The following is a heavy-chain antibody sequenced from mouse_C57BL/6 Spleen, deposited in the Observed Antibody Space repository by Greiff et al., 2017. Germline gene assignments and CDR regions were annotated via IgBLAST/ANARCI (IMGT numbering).Heavy chain of an antibody. J-gene: IGHJ2*01. CDR1: GYTFTSYW. CDR3: ARSGTSVVVHFDY. V-gene: IGHV1-64*01. Sequence: QVQLQQPGAELVKPGASVKLSCKASGYTFTSYWMHWVKQRPGQGLEWIGIIHPNSGSTNYNEKFKSKATLTVDKSSSTAYMQLSSLTSEDSAVYYCARSGTSVVVHFDYWGQGTTLTVSS. D-gene: IGHD1-1*01. CDR2: IHPNSGST.